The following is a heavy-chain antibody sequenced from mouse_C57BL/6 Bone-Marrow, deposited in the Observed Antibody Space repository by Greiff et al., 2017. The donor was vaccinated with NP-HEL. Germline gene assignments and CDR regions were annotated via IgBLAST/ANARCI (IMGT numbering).Heavy chain of an antibody. CDR3: ARFPPITTVPHWYFDV. V-gene: IGHV1-9*01. CDR2: ILPGSGST. J-gene: IGHJ1*03. D-gene: IGHD1-1*01. Sequence: VMLVESGAELMKPGASVKLSCKATGYTFTGYWIEWVKQRPGHGLEWIGEILPGSGSTNYNEKFKGKATFTADTSSNTAYMQLSSLTTEDSAIYYCARFPPITTVPHWYFDVWGTGTTVTVSS. CDR1: GYTFTGYW.